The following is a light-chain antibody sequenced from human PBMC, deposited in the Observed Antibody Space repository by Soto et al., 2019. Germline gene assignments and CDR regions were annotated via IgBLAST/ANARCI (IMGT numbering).Light chain of an antibody. CDR3: SSYTSSFKLAV. V-gene: IGLV2-14*03. J-gene: IGLJ1*01. Sequence: QSALTQPASVSGSPGQSITIFCTGTSSDVGGYNYVSWYQQHPGSAPKLMIYDVSSRPSGVSNRFSGSKSGNTASLTISGLQAEDEADYYCSSYTSSFKLAVFGSGTKVPS. CDR1: SSDVGGYNY. CDR2: DVS.